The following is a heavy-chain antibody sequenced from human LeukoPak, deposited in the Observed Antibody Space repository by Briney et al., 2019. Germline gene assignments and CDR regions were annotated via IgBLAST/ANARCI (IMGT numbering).Heavy chain of an antibody. CDR1: GGSFSGYY. Sequence: SETLSLTCAVYGGSFSGYYWSWIRQPPGKGLEWIGEINHSGSTNYNPSLKSRVTISVDTSKNQFSLKLSSVTAADTAVYYCARHRPYSRTYSGGWLHFDYWGQGTLVTVSS. J-gene: IGHJ4*02. V-gene: IGHV4-34*01. D-gene: IGHD6-19*01. CDR3: ARHRPYSRTYSGGWLHFDY. CDR2: INHSGST.